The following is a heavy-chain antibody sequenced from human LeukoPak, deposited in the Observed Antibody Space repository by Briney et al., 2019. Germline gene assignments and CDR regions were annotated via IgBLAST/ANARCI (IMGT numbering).Heavy chain of an antibody. CDR1: GYSFNTYF. CDR2: IYPGDSHT. Sequence: GESLKISCKGSGYSFNTYFIVWVRQMLGKGLEWMGIIYPGDSHTSYSPSFQGQVTISADKSIATAYLQWSSLKDSDTAVYYCARRAYCGGDCTRAYYSYFAMDVWGQGTTVTVSS. CDR3: ARRAYCGGDCTRAYYSYFAMDV. V-gene: IGHV5-51*01. J-gene: IGHJ6*02. D-gene: IGHD2-21*02.